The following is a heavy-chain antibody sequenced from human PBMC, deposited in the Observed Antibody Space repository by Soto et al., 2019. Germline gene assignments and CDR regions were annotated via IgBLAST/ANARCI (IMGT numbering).Heavy chain of an antibody. D-gene: IGHD3-10*01. CDR1: GGTFSSYA. CDR3: ARDATMVRGVAWYFDL. J-gene: IGHJ2*01. CDR2: IIPIFGTA. Sequence: QVQLVQSGAEVKKPGSSVKVSCKASGGTFSSYAISWVRQAPGQGLEWMGGIIPIFGTANYAQKFQGRVTITADESTSTAYMEPRSITSEDTAVYYCARDATMVRGVAWYFDLWGRGTLVTVSS. V-gene: IGHV1-69*01.